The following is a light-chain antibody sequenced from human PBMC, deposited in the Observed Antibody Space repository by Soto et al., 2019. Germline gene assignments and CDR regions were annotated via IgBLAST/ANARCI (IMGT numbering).Light chain of an antibody. CDR1: QDIRNE. V-gene: IGKV1-6*01. CDR2: GAS. J-gene: IGKJ1*01. Sequence: AIQMTQSPSSLSASVGERVTITCRASQDIRNELGWYQQRPGKAPKALIYGASNLQSGVPSRFSASGFGPDFTLTISSLQPEDFATYYCLQDRNYPRTFGQGTKVESK. CDR3: LQDRNYPRT.